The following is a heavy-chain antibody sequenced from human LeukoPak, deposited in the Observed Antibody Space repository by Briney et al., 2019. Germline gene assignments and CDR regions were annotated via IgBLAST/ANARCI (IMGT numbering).Heavy chain of an antibody. Sequence: PSETLSLTCAVYGGSFSGYYWSWVRQPPGKGLEWIGEINHSGSTNYNPSLKSRVTISVDTSKNQFSLKLSSVTAADTAVYYCARRGQWLRSNWFDPWGQGTLVTVSS. D-gene: IGHD6-19*01. CDR2: INHSGST. J-gene: IGHJ5*02. CDR3: ARRGQWLRSNWFDP. CDR1: GGSFSGYY. V-gene: IGHV4-34*01.